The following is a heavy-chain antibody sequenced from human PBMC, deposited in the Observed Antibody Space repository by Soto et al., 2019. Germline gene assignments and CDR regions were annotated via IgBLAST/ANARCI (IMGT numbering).Heavy chain of an antibody. V-gene: IGHV1-2*04. CDR1: GYTFTGYY. Sequence: ASVKVSFKASGYTFTGYYMHWVRQAPGQGLEWMGWINPNSGGTNYAQKFQGWVTMTRDTSISTAYMELSRLRSEDTAVYYCARMAAWDAFDIWGQGTMVTVSS. CDR3: ARMAAWDAFDI. D-gene: IGHD6-25*01. CDR2: INPNSGGT. J-gene: IGHJ3*02.